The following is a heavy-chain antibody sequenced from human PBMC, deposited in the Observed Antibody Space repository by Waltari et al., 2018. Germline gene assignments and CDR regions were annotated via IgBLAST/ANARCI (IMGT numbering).Heavy chain of an antibody. D-gene: IGHD2-15*01. CDR3: ARAGGGSWLHEDAFDV. V-gene: IGHV3-30-3*01. CDR1: GFTFSTYS. CDR2: ISFDGSIT. Sequence: QVQLVQSGGGVVQSEKSLRLPCAASGFTFSTYSLHWVRQAPGKGLEWVAVISFDGSITNYADSVKGRFSISKDDSKNTLYLQMNSLRPEDTAVYYCARAGGGSWLHEDAFDVWGQGTMVTVSS. J-gene: IGHJ3*01.